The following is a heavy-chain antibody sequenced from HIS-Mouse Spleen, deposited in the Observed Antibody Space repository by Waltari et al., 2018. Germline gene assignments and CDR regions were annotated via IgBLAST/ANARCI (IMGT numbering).Heavy chain of an antibody. CDR2: SYYRGST. Sequence: QLQLQESGPGLVKPSETLSLTCTVSGGSISSSSYYWGWIRQPPGQGLEWIGSSYYRGSTYDNPSLKSRVTISVDTSKNQFSLKLSSVTAADTAVYYCAREIPYSSSWYDWYFDLWGRGTLVTVSS. CDR3: AREIPYSSSWYDWYFDL. J-gene: IGHJ2*01. CDR1: GGSISSSSYY. D-gene: IGHD6-13*01. V-gene: IGHV4-39*07.